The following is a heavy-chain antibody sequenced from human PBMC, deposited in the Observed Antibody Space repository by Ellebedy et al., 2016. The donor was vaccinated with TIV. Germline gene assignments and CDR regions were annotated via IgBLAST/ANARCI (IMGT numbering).Heavy chain of an antibody. CDR2: MNQDGSDK. Sequence: GGSLRLSCAAYGFSFRSYWMSWVRQAPGKGLEWVANMNQDGSDKYYVDSVKGRFTISRDNVKNSLFLQMNSLRAEDTSVYYCATDGSYGDYRFPAHAFTMWGQGTMVTVSS. CDR3: ATDGSYGDYRFPAHAFTM. D-gene: IGHD4-17*01. V-gene: IGHV3-7*01. CDR1: GFSFRSYW. J-gene: IGHJ3*02.